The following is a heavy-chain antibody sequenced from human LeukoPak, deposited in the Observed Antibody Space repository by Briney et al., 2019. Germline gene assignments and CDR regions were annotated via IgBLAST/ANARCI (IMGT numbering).Heavy chain of an antibody. CDR3: AAGGNSDY. CDR2: IKEDGSEK. J-gene: IGHJ4*02. D-gene: IGHD4-23*01. CDR1: VITFTSYW. V-gene: IGHV3-7*01. Sequence: PGGSLRLSCAASVITFTSYWMSWVRQAPGKGVEWGANIKEDGSEKYYVDSVKGRFTISRDNAKNSLYLQMNSMRAEDTAVYYCAAGGNSDYWGQGTLVTVSS.